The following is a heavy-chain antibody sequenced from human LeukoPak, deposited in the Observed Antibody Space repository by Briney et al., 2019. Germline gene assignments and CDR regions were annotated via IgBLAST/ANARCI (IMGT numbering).Heavy chain of an antibody. J-gene: IGHJ4*02. CDR2: ISNDESNK. CDR1: GFSFSNYA. CDR3: ARGDGPGSYLIDY. V-gene: IGHV3-30*04. Sequence: PGRSLRLSCAASGFSFSNYAFHWVRQAPGRGLEWVALISNDESNKQYADSVKGRFTISRDNSKNTVYLQMNSLRPEDTAVFYCARGDGPGSYLIDYWGQGTLVTTSS. D-gene: IGHD3-10*01.